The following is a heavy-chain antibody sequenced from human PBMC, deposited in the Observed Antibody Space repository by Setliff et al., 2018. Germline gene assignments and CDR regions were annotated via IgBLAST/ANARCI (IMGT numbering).Heavy chain of an antibody. J-gene: IGHJ4*02. Sequence: ASVKVSCKASGYSFNSYYMHWVRQAPGQGLEWMGIINPGGGSSSSTEKFQGRVTMTRDTSASTVYMELSSLIYDDTAVYYCARAGDAATNRKGVFEFWGQGTLVTVSS. D-gene: IGHD1-26*01. V-gene: IGHV1-46*02. CDR1: GYSFNSYY. CDR3: ARAGDAATNRKGVFEF. CDR2: INPGGGSS.